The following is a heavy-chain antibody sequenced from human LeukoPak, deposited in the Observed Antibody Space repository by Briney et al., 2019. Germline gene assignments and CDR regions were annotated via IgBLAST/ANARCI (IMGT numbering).Heavy chain of an antibody. CDR1: GGTFRSHT. CDR2: ITPVINSA. V-gene: IGHV1-69*08. D-gene: IGHD1-26*01. CDR3: TRVNLRGSQYNWFDP. J-gene: IGHJ5*02. Sequence: GASVTVSCKTSGGTFRSHTFGWVRQAPGQGLEWMGRITPVINSAKYAQKFRDRLTITADTITVTAYMELSSLTPDDTAVYFCTRVNLRGSQYNWFDPWGQGTLVIVSS.